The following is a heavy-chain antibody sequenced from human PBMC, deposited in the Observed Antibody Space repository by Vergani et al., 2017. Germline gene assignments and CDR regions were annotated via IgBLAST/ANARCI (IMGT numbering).Heavy chain of an antibody. CDR1: GGSFSGYY. Sequence: QLQLQESGSGLVKPSQTLSLTCAVDGGSFSGYYWSWIRTPPGKGLEWIGEINPSGITNYNPSLKSRVTIAVDTSKNQFSLKLSSVTAADPAVYYCARGYYYDGSSYYFDDYWGQGTLVTVSS. D-gene: IGHD3-22*01. V-gene: IGHV4-34*09. CDR3: ARGYYYDGSSYYFDDY. J-gene: IGHJ4*02. CDR2: INPSGIT.